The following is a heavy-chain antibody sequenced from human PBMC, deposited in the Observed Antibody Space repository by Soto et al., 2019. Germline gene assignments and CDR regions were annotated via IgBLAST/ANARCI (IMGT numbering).Heavy chain of an antibody. J-gene: IGHJ4*02. CDR2: IINNGETT. Sequence: EVQLVESGGGLVQPGGPLRLSCPASGFTFGNYASHWVRQAPGRGLDFFSAIINNGETTYYGDSVKGRFTISRDISKNTLYLQMSSLRAEDTAVYYCVRASGGLDYWGQGTLVTVSS. D-gene: IGHD1-26*01. V-gene: IGHV3-64D*06. CDR3: VRASGGLDY. CDR1: GFTFGNYA.